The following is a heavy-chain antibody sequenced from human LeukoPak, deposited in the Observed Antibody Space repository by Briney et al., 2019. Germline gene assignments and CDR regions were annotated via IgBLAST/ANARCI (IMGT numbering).Heavy chain of an antibody. CDR1: GGSLSSDY. CDR3: ARLGNRDGYNYFLDY. D-gene: IGHD5-24*01. CDR2: IYYSGNT. J-gene: IGHJ4*02. V-gene: IGHV4-59*08. Sequence: SETLSHTCTVSGGSLSSDYWTWIRQPPGKRLQWIGYIYYSGNTNYNPSLKSRVTISVDTSKNQFSLRLSSVTAADTAVYYCARLGNRDGYNYFLDYWGQGILVTVSS.